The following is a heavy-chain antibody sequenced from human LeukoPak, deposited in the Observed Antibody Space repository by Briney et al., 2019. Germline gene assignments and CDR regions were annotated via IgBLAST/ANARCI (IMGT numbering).Heavy chain of an antibody. CDR3: ARSQVGGVNWFDP. Sequence: SVKVSCKASGGTFSSYAISWVRQAPGQGLEWMGGIIPIFGTANYAQKFQGRVTITADESTSTAYMELSSLRSEDTAVYYCARSQVGGVNWFDPWGQGTLVTVSS. CDR1: GGTFSSYA. V-gene: IGHV1-69*13. CDR2: IIPIFGTA. J-gene: IGHJ5*02. D-gene: IGHD1-26*01.